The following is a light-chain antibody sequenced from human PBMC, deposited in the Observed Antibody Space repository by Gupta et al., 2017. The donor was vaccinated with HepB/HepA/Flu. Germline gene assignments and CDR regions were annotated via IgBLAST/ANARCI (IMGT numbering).Light chain of an antibody. J-gene: IGKJ1*01. V-gene: IGKV3-15*01. CDR3: QQNNNWPVT. Sequence: ETVMTQSPVTLSVSPGNSATLPCRASQSVSNNIAWYRQQPGQAPRLLISGASTRATGVPARFSGSGSGTEFTLTISSLQSEDFAVYFCQQNNNWPVTFGQGTKVEIK. CDR2: GAS. CDR1: QSVSNN.